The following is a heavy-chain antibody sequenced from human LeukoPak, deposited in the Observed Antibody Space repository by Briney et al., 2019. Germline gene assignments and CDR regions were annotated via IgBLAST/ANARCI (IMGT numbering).Heavy chain of an antibody. Sequence: SETLSLTCTVSGGSVSSSSYDWGWIRQPPGKGLEWIGSIYYSGSTYYNPSLKSRVTISVDTSKNQFSLKLSSVTAADTAVYYCARRGYDDVWGSYRFFDYWGQGTLVTVSS. D-gene: IGHD3-16*02. V-gene: IGHV4-39*01. CDR3: ARRGYDDVWGSYRFFDY. CDR2: IYYSGST. CDR1: GGSVSSSSYD. J-gene: IGHJ4*02.